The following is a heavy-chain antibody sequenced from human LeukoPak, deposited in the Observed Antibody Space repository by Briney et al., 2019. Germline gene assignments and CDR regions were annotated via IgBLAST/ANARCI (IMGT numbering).Heavy chain of an antibody. CDR3: ARDPEWELLYFDY. J-gene: IGHJ4*02. D-gene: IGHD1-26*01. CDR1: GFTFSSYG. V-gene: IGHV3-33*01. Sequence: GGSLRLSCAASGFTFSSYGMHWVRQAPGKGLEWVAVIWYDGSNKYYADSVKGRFTISRDNSKNTLYLQMNSLRAEDTAVYYCARDPEWELLYFDYWGQGHLVSVSS. CDR2: IWYDGSNK.